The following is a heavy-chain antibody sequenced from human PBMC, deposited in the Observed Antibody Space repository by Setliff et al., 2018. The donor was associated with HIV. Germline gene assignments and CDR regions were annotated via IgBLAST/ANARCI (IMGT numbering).Heavy chain of an antibody. D-gene: IGHD1-26*01. Sequence: PSETLSLTCTVSGGSISSGSYYWNWIRQPAGKGLEWIGRIYTTGSTNYNPSLKSRVTISADTSNNQFSLRLTSMTAADTAVYYCAKTSVGATGLYAFDIWGQGTMVTVSS. J-gene: IGHJ3*02. CDR1: GGSISSGSYY. CDR3: AKTSVGATGLYAFDI. CDR2: IYTTGST. V-gene: IGHV4-61*02.